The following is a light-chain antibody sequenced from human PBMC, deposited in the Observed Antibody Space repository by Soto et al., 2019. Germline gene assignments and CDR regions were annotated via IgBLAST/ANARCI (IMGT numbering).Light chain of an antibody. V-gene: IGKV1-8*01. CDR1: QGISSY. Sequence: AIRMTQSPSSFSASTGDRVTITCRASQGISSYLAWYQQKPGKAPKLLIYAASTLQSGVPSRFSGSGSGTDFTLTVSCLKSDDCATYYCQQYENYWTFGQGTKVDIK. CDR3: QQYENYWT. J-gene: IGKJ1*01. CDR2: AAS.